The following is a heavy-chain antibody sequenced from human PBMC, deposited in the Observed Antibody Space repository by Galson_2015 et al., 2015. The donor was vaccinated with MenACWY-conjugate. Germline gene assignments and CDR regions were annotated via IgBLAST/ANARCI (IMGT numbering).Heavy chain of an antibody. CDR1: GSTFSNYW. D-gene: IGHD6-13*01. CDR2: IKQDGSQK. J-gene: IGHJ4*02. V-gene: IGHV3-7*03. CDR3: ARIGYSSSSFDY. Sequence: SLRLSCAASGSTFSNYWMSWVRQAPGKGLEWVANIKQDGSQKYYVDSLKGRFTISRDNAKNSLYLQMNSLRPEDSAVYYCARIGYSSSSFDYWGQGTLVTVSS.